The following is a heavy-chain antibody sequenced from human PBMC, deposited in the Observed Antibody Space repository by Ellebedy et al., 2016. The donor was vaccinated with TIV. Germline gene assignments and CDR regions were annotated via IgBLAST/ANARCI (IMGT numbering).Heavy chain of an antibody. V-gene: IGHV4-4*07. D-gene: IGHD4-17*01. Sequence: MPSETLSLTCTVSGVSINNHNWDWIRQPAGQGLEWLGRFYRSGTSNYNSSLRDRLTMSADSSRNQLSLQLTSVTAADTAVYYSAREDDYGNNTRWGQGTLVTVSS. CDR2: FYRSGTS. CDR1: GVSINNHN. J-gene: IGHJ1*01. CDR3: AREDDYGNNTR.